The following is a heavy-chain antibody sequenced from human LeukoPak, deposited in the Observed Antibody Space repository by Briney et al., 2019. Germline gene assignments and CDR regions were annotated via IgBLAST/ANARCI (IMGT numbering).Heavy chain of an antibody. Sequence: PGGSLRLSCAASGFTFSDYYMSWIRQAPGKGLEWVSYISTTSSTIYYADSVKGRFTVSRDNAKNSQYLQMNSLRAEDTAVYYCARDNRDFWSGYYYFDYWGQGSLVTVSS. CDR2: ISTTSSTI. J-gene: IGHJ4*02. V-gene: IGHV3-11*04. D-gene: IGHD3-3*01. CDR1: GFTFSDYY. CDR3: ARDNRDFWSGYYYFDY.